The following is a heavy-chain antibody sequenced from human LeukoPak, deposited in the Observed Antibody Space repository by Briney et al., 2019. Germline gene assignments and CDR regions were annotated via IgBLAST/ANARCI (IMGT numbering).Heavy chain of an antibody. CDR3: TRTVRQRVSKYYFDY. CDR2: IRSKAYGGTT. J-gene: IGHJ4*02. V-gene: IGHV3-49*04. Sequence: GGSLRLSCTASGFTFGDYAVSWVRQAPGKGLEWVGFIRSKAYGGTTEYAASVKGRFTISRDDSKSIAYLQMNSLKTEDTAVYYCTRTVRQRVSKYYFDYWGQGTLVTVSS. CDR1: GFTFGDYA. D-gene: IGHD6-13*01.